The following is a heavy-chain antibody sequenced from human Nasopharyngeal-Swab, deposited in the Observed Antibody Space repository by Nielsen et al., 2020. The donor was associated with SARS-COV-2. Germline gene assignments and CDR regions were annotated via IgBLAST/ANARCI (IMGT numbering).Heavy chain of an antibody. V-gene: IGHV3-53*01. D-gene: IGHD3-16*01. CDR1: GFTVGNNY. CDR3: AASQWGEYFDY. CDR2: IYSGGST. J-gene: IGHJ4*02. Sequence: GGSLRLSCAASGFTVGNNYMTWVRQAPGKGLQWVSVIYSGGSTYYADSVKGRFTISRDNSKNMVYLQMNSLRAEDTAVYYCAASQWGEYFDYWGQGTLVSVSS.